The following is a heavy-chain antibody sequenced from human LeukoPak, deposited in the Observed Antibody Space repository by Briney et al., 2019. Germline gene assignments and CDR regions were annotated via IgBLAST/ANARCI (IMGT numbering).Heavy chain of an antibody. Sequence: GGSLRLSCAASGFTFSSYGMHWVRQAPGKGLEWVALISYDGSNKYYADSVKGRFTISRDNSKNTLSLQMNSLRVEDAAVYYCAKVAMRGVIRGYFDYWGQGTLVTVSS. CDR3: AKVAMRGVIRGYFDY. J-gene: IGHJ4*02. V-gene: IGHV3-30*18. CDR2: ISYDGSNK. CDR1: GFTFSSYG. D-gene: IGHD3-10*01.